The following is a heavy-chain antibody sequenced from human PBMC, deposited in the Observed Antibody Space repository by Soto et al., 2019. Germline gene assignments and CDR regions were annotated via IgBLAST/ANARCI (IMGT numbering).Heavy chain of an antibody. D-gene: IGHD1-26*01. V-gene: IGHV4-30-2*01. CDR2: IYRTGNT. J-gene: IGHJ6*02. Sequence: SETLSLTCTVSGDSMTSGDYSWSWIRQPPGKGLEWLGYIYRTGNTHYSPSLKSRVSISQDRSKNQFSLELTSVTAADTAVYYCARDSLGDQLWGQGTTVTVSS. CDR3: ARDSLGDQL. CDR1: GDSMTSGDYS.